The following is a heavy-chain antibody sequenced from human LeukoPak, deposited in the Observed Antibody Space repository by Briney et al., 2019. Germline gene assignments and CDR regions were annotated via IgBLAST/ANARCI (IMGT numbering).Heavy chain of an antibody. J-gene: IGHJ4*02. CDR1: GFTFRNYW. V-gene: IGHV3-7*01. CDR2: INQDGSKE. Sequence: GGSLRLSCAASGFTFRNYWMTWVRQAPGKGLEGVAHINQDGSKEYYMDSVKARFTISRDNAKNSLSLQMNSLKAEDTAVYYCVRDGGVSGYDLLDYWGQGTLVTVSS. D-gene: IGHD5-12*01. CDR3: VRDGGVSGYDLLDY.